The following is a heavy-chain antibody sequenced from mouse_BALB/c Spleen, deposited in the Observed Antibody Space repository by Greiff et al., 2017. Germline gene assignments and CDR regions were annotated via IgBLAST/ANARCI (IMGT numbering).Heavy chain of an antibody. CDR3: ARGLLLYYFDY. CDR1: GFTFTDYY. CDR2: IRNKANGYTT. V-gene: IGHV7-3*02. J-gene: IGHJ2*01. Sequence: EVKLVESGGGLVQPGGSLRLSCATSGFTFTDYYMSWVRQPPGKALEWLGFIRNKANGYTTEYSASVKGRFTISRDNSQSILYLQMNTLRAEDSATYYCARGLLLYYFDYWGQGTTLTVAS. D-gene: IGHD2-3*01.